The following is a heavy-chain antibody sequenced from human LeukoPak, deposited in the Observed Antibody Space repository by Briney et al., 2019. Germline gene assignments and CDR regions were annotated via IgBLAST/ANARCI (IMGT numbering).Heavy chain of an antibody. J-gene: IGHJ4*02. Sequence: GGSLRLSCAASGFTFSNYWMSWVRQAPGKGLEWVANIKDDGSEKYYVDSVKGRFTISRDDAKNSLYLQMNSLRAEDTAVYYCARARDSSWDYWGQGTLVTVSS. CDR3: ARARDSSWDY. CDR1: GFTFSNYW. V-gene: IGHV3-7*03. CDR2: IKDDGSEK. D-gene: IGHD6-13*01.